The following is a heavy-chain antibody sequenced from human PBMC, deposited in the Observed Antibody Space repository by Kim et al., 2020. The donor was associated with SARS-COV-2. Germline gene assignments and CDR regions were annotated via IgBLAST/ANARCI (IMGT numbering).Heavy chain of an antibody. CDR2: ISYDGSNK. D-gene: IGHD5-18*01. Sequence: GGSLRLSCAASGFTFSSYAMHWVRQAPGKGLEWVAVISYDGSNKYYADSVKGRFTISRDNSKNTLYLQMNSLRAEDTAVYYCARGDGDTAMGDEANYYY. J-gene: IGHJ6*01. CDR1: GFTFSSYA. V-gene: IGHV3-30-3*01. CDR3: ARGDGDTAMGDEANYYY.